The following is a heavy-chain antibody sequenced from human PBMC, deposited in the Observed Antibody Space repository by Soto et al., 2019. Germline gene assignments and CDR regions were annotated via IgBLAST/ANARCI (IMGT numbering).Heavy chain of an antibody. V-gene: IGHV4-30-4*01. Sequence: SETLSLTCTVSGGSISSGDSCWSWIRQPPGKGLEWIGYIYYTGSTYYNPSLESRVTISVDTSKNQFSLKLNSMTAADTAVYYCAREGAARYTYYYGTDVWGQGTTVTVSS. J-gene: IGHJ6*02. D-gene: IGHD2-2*02. CDR3: AREGAARYTYYYGTDV. CDR2: IYYTGST. CDR1: GGSISSGDSC.